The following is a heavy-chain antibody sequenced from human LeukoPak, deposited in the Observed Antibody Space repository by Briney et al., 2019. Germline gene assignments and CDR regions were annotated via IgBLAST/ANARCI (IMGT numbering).Heavy chain of an antibody. CDR1: GYTFTSYG. CDR3: ARALIAAAIDY. D-gene: IGHD6-13*01. V-gene: IGHV1-18*01. CDR2: ISAYNGNT. Sequence: ASVKVSCKASGYTFTSYGIRWVRQAPGQGLEWMGRISAYNGNTNYAQKLQGRVTMTTDTSMSTAYMELRSLRSDDTAVYYCARALIAAAIDYWGQGTLVTVSS. J-gene: IGHJ4*02.